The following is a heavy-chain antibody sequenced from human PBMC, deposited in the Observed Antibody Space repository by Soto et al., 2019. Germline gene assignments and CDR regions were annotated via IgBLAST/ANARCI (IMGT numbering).Heavy chain of an antibody. J-gene: IGHJ4*02. D-gene: IGHD3-22*01. CDR3: ANGFHSYDTSGYETNY. V-gene: IGHV3-30*18. CDR2: ISYDGSND. CDR1: GFTFSTYG. Sequence: VQLVESGGGVVQPGRSLRLSCAASGFTFSTYGMHWVRQAPGKGLEWVAVISYDGSNDYYGDSVKGRFTVSRDNSKNTLYLQLDSLRPEDTAVYYCANGFHSYDTSGYETNYWGQGTLVTVS.